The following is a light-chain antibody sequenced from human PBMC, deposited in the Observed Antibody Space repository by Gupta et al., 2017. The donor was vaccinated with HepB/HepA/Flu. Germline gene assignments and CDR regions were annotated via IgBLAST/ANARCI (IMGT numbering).Light chain of an antibody. J-gene: IGKJ1*01. CDR3: QQSDSTPRT. Sequence: DIHMTQSPSSLSASVGDRVTITCRASQNIRTYLNWYQQKPAKAPKLLISAASSLQSGVPSRFSGSGSETDFTLTISRLQPEDFATYYCQQSDSTPRTFGQGTKVEIK. CDR1: QNIRTY. V-gene: IGKV1-39*01. CDR2: AAS.